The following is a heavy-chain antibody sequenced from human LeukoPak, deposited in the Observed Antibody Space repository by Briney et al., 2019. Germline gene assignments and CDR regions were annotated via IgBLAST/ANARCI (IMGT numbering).Heavy chain of an antibody. CDR1: GFTFSGYS. V-gene: IGHV3-48*02. J-gene: IGHJ4*02. CDR2: ISSSSSTI. Sequence: GGSLRLSCAASGFTFSGYSMNWVRQAPGKGLEWVSYISSSSSTIHYADSVKGRFTISRDNPKNSLHLQMNSLRDEDTAVYYCARVYCTNGVCYYYFGYWGQGTLVTVSS. CDR3: ARVYCTNGVCYYYFGY. D-gene: IGHD2-8*01.